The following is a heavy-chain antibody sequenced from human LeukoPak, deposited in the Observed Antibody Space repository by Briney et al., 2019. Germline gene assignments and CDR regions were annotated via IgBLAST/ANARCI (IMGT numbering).Heavy chain of an antibody. D-gene: IGHD5-12*01. CDR3: AKGSIVATIRGEFDY. J-gene: IGHJ4*02. V-gene: IGHV3-30*18. CDR1: GFTFSSYG. CDR2: ISYDGSNK. Sequence: PGRSLRLSCAASGFTFSSYGMHWVRQAPGKGLEWVAVISYDGSNKYYADSVRGRFTISRDNSKNTLYLQMNSLRAEDTAVYYCAKGSIVATIRGEFDYWGQGTLVTVSS.